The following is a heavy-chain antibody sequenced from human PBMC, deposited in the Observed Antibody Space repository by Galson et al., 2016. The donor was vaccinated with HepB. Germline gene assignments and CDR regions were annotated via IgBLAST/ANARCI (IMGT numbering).Heavy chain of an antibody. CDR1: GFTFRNFY. D-gene: IGHD2-2*01. CDR3: ARGTPVHETFDI. V-gene: IGHV3-11*04. CDR2: ISSSAITI. Sequence: SLRLSCAASGFTFRNFYMAWIRQAPGKGLEWLSYISSSAITIYDADSVKGRFTTSRDNDNNSLYLQMNSLRAEDTAVYYCARGTPVHETFDICGQGTTVTASS. J-gene: IGHJ3*02.